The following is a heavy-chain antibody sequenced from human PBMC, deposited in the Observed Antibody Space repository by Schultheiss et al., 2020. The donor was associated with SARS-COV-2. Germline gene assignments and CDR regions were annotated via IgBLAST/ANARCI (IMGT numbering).Heavy chain of an antibody. V-gene: IGHV4-61*02. CDR1: GGSLRSGDYY. J-gene: IGHJ5*02. D-gene: IGHD3-22*01. Sequence: SETLSLTCSVSGGSLRSGDYYWSWIRQPAGKGLEWIGRIYTSGSTNYNPSLKSRVTISVDTSKNQFSLKLSSVTAADTAVYYCARAVYYDSSGYGGWFDPWGQGTLVTVSS. CDR2: IYTSGST. CDR3: ARAVYYDSSGYGGWFDP.